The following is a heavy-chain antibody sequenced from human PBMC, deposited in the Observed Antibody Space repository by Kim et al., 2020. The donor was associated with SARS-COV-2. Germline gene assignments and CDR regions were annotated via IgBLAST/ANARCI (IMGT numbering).Heavy chain of an antibody. V-gene: IGHV1-8*01. CDR1: GYPFTSYD. J-gene: IGHJ3*02. CDR3: ARGKVSTLASLDAFDI. Sequence: ASVKVSCKPSGYPFTSYDIYWVRQVPGQGLEWMGWMNPDSGNTHYAQNFQGRVTMTRNTSIGTVYMELSSLRSEDTAVYYCARGKVSTLASLDAFDIWGQGTMVTVSS. CDR2: MNPDSGNT. D-gene: IGHD2-2*01.